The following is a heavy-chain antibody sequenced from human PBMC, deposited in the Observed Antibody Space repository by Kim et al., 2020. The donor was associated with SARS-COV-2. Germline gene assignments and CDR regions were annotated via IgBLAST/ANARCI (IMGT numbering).Heavy chain of an antibody. CDR2: INSDGSRT. J-gene: IGHJ6*03. Sequence: GGSLRLSCAASGFTFSTYWMYWVRQAPGKGLVWVSRINSDGSRTNYADSVKGRFTISRDNAKNTLYLQMNSLRAEDTAVYYCARPGSTSCPCYYMDVWGKGTAVPVPS. CDR1: GFTFSTYW. V-gene: IGHV3-74*01. D-gene: IGHD2-2*01. CDR3: ARPGSTSCPCYYMDV.